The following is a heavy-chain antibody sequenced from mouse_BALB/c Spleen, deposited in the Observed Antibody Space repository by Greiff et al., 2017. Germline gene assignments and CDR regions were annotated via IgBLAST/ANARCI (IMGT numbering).Heavy chain of an antibody. CDR3: TRGLFDY. Sequence: EVKLMESGGGLVKPGGSLKLSCAASGFTFSSYTMSWVRQTPEKRLEWVATISSGGSYTYYPDSVKGRFTISRDNAKNTLYLQMSSLKSEDTAMYYCTRGLFDYWGQGTTLTVSS. CDR2: ISSGGSYT. D-gene: IGHD2-13*01. J-gene: IGHJ2*01. V-gene: IGHV5-6-4*01. CDR1: GFTFSSYT.